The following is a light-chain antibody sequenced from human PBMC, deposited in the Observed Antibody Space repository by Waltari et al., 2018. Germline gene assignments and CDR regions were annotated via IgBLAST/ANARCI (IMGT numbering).Light chain of an antibody. J-gene: IGLJ1*01. Sequence: QSALTQPASVSGSPGQSLTISCSGTDRYVGAYDFVPWYQQHPGKAPHLIIYEVSNRPSGISNRFSASKSGNTASLTISGLQAEDEADYYCSSYTTSSAPGVFGTGTRVTVL. CDR1: DRYVGAYDF. CDR2: EVS. CDR3: SSYTTSSAPGV. V-gene: IGLV2-14*01.